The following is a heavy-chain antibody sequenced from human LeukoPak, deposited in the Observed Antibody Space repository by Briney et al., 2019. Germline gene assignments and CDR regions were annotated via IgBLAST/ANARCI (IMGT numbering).Heavy chain of an antibody. CDR1: GGSISTYD. V-gene: IGHV4-59*01. D-gene: IGHD4-23*01. J-gene: IGHJ4*02. CDR3: ARDTGTVVDY. CDR2: IYYSGST. Sequence: PSETLSLTCTVSGGSISTYDWSWIRQPPGKGLEWIGYIYYSGSTNYNPSLKSRVTTSVDSSKNQFSLKLSSVTAADTAIYYCARDTGTVVDYWGQGTLVTVSS.